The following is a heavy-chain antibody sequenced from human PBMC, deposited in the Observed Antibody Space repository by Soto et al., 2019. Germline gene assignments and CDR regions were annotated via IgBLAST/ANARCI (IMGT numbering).Heavy chain of an antibody. CDR3: ARDYDFWSGSSYGMDV. J-gene: IGHJ6*02. D-gene: IGHD3-3*01. CDR2: IYYSGST. Sequence: QVQLQESGPGLVKPSQTLSLTCTVSGGSISSGDYYWSWIRQPPGKGLEWIGYIYYSGSTYYNPSLKRRVTISVDTSKNQFSLKLSSVTAADTAVYYCARDYDFWSGSSYGMDVWGQGTTVTVSS. CDR1: GGSISSGDYY. V-gene: IGHV4-30-4*01.